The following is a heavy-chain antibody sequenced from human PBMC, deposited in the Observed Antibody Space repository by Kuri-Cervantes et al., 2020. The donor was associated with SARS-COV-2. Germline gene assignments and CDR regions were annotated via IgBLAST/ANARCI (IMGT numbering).Heavy chain of an antibody. D-gene: IGHD3-16*01. V-gene: IGHV3-30*14. Sequence: LSLTCAASGFTFTDYAMHWVRQAPGKGLEWVAIISYAGDTLYADSVKGRFTISRDNAKSSFHLQMDSLRVGDTAVYYCVRGLGQLWTYAMDVWGQGATVTVSS. J-gene: IGHJ6*02. CDR1: GFTFTDYA. CDR2: ISYAGDTL. CDR3: VRGLGQLWTYAMDV.